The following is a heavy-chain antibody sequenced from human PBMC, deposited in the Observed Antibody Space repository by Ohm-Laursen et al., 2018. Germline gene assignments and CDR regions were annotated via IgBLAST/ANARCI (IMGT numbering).Heavy chain of an antibody. CDR2: ISGSGNRT. Sequence: SLRLSCAASGFTFDDHAMHWVRQAPGKGLAWVSGISGSGNRTYYADSVKGRFTISRDNSKNTLYLQMNSLRAEDTAVYYCAKCLSHYYDTSGPDYWGQGTLVTVSS. J-gene: IGHJ4*02. D-gene: IGHD3-22*01. CDR3: AKCLSHYYDTSGPDY. V-gene: IGHV3-23*01. CDR1: GFTFDDHA.